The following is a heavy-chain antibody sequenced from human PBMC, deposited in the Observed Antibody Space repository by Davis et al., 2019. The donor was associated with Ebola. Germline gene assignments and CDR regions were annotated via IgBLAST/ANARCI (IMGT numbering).Heavy chain of an antibody. CDR3: ARAPLGYYDFWSGYYKGGYFDY. D-gene: IGHD3-3*01. CDR1: GFTFSSYD. CDR2: ISSSSRSI. J-gene: IGHJ4*02. V-gene: IGHV3-48*01. Sequence: GESLKISCVASGFTFSSYDMNWVRQAPGKGLEWIADISSSSRSIYYADSVKGRFTISRDNAKNSLYLQMNSLRAEDTAVYYCARAPLGYYDFWSGYYKGGYFDYWGQGTLVTVSS.